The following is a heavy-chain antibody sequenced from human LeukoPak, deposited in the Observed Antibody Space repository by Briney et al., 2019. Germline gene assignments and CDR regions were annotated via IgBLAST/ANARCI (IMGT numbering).Heavy chain of an antibody. CDR2: ISGSSGST. CDR3: AKDRDIYCSSSSSCSLVYFDY. CDR1: GFTFSSYN. J-gene: IGHJ4*02. V-gene: IGHV3-23*01. D-gene: IGHD2-15*01. Sequence: GGSLRLSCAASGFTFSSYNMNWVRQAPGKGLEWVSGISGSSGSTFYADSVEGRFTISRDNSKNTLFLQMNSLRVEDTAVYYCAKDRDIYCSSSSSCSLVYFDYWGQGTLVTVSS.